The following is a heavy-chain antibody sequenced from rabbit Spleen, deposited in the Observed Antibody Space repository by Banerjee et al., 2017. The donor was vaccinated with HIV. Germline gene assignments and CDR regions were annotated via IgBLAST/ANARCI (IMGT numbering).Heavy chain of an antibody. Sequence: LQESGGGLVKPEGSLKLSCTASGFSFSNKAVMCWVRQTPGKGLEWIACINAVTGKAVYASWAKGRFTFSKTSSTTVTLQVTSLTAADTATYFCAREGNAYGGVGLWGQGTLVTVS. CDR2: INAVTGKA. V-gene: IGHV1S45*01. D-gene: IGHD6-1*01. CDR3: AREGNAYGGVGL. J-gene: IGHJ6*01. CDR1: GFSFSNKAV.